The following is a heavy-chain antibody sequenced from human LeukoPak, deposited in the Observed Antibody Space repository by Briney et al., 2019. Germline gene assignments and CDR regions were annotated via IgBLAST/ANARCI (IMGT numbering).Heavy chain of an antibody. CDR3: AREACSGGSCPDAFDI. V-gene: IGHV1-2*02. D-gene: IGHD2-15*01. CDR2: INPNSGGT. Sequence: GASVKVSCKASGYTFTGYYMHWVRQAPGQGLEWMGWINPNSGGTNYAQKFQGRVTMTRDTSISTAYMELSRLRSDDTAMYYCAREACSGGSCPDAFDIWGQGTMVTVSS. J-gene: IGHJ3*02. CDR1: GYTFTGYY.